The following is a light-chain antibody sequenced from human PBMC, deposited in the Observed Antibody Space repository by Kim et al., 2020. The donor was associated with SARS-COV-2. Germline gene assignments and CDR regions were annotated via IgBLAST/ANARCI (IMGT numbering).Light chain of an antibody. CDR3: QQYYNYPLT. V-gene: IGKV1-5*03. CDR2: STF. CDR1: QSIVDW. J-gene: IGKJ1*01. Sequence: DVQMTQSPSTLSASVGDRVTITCRASQSIVDWLAWYQMKPGEAPKVLVYSTFTLENGVPSRFSGSGSGTDFTLTINSLQPEDFATYYCQQYYNYPLTFGQGTKVEIK.